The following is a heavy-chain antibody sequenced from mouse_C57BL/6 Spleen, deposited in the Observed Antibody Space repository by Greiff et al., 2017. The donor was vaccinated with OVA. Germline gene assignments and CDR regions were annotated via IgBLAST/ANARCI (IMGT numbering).Heavy chain of an antibody. J-gene: IGHJ2*01. CDR2: INPSSGYT. D-gene: IGHD2-4*01. CDR1: GYTFTSYT. V-gene: IGHV1-4*01. CDR3: ARALYDYNFDY. Sequence: VQRVESGAELARPGASVKMSCKASGYTFTSYTMHWVKQRPGQGLEWIGYINPSSGYTKYNQKFKDKATLTADKSSSTAYMQLSSLTSEDSAVYYCARALYDYNFDYWGQGTTLTVSS.